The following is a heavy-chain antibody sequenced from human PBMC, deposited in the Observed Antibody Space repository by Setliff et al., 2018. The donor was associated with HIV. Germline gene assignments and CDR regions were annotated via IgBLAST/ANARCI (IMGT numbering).Heavy chain of an antibody. D-gene: IGHD5-12*01. CDR1: GYTLTELT. CDR3: TILPTMVTRPALPGNY. V-gene: IGHV1-24*01. CDR2: FDPEDGET. J-gene: IGHJ4*02. Sequence: ASVKVSCKVSGYTLTELTMHWVRQAPGKGLEWMGRFDPEDGETVHAQKFQGRVTMTRDKSINTAYIELSSLRSDDTAVYYCTILPTMVTRPALPGNYWGQGTLVTVSS.